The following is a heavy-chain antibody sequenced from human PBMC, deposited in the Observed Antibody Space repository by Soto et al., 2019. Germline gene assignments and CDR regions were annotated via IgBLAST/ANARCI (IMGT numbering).Heavy chain of an antibody. CDR2: ISSSSSYI. CDR3: ARFGYCSGGSCYSSGSGYYYYGMDV. D-gene: IGHD2-15*01. CDR1: GFTFSSYS. J-gene: IGHJ6*02. Sequence: GGSLRLSCAASGFTFSSYSMNWVRQAPGKGLEWVSSISSSSSYIYYADSVKGRFTISRDNAKNSLYLQMNSLRAEDTAVYYCARFGYCSGGSCYSSGSGYYYYGMDVWGQGTTVTVSS. V-gene: IGHV3-21*01.